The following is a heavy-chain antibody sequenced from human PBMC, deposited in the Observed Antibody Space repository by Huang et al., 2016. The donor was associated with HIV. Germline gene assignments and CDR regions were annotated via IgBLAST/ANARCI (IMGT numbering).Heavy chain of an antibody. V-gene: IGHV3-74*01. D-gene: IGHD3-22*01. CDR3: VRDPRIQSWLNYFDY. J-gene: IGHJ4*02. CDR1: GFTFSSYW. CDR2: INREGGSP. Sequence: EVQLVESGGGLVQPGGSLRLSCAASGFTFSSYWMHWCREDTGKGLVWFSRINREGGSPGYADSVKGRFTISRDNAKNTLYLQMNSLRAEDTAVYYCVRDPRIQSWLNYFDYWGQGTLVSVSS.